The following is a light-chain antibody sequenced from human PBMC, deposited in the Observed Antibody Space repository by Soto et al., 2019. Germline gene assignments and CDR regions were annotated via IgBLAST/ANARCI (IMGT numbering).Light chain of an antibody. J-gene: IGKJ4*01. CDR3: QQYNNWPLT. CDR2: GAS. Sequence: IVMTQSPATLSVAPGERATLFCRASQSVSSNLAWYQQKPGQAPRLLIYGASTRATGIPARFSGSGSGPEFTLTISSLQSEDFAVYYCQQYNNWPLTFGGGTKVDIK. CDR1: QSVSSN. V-gene: IGKV3-15*01.